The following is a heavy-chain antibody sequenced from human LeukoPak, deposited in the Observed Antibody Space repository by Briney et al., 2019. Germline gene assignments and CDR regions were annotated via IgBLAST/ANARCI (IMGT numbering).Heavy chain of an antibody. D-gene: IGHD6-19*01. Sequence: GGTLRLSCAASGFTVSSNYMSWVRQAPGKGLEWVSVIYSGGSTYYADSVKGRFTISRDNSKNTLYLQMNSLRAEDTAVYYCAKSNGWYYFDYWGQGTLVTVSS. CDR3: AKSNGWYYFDY. CDR2: IYSGGST. J-gene: IGHJ4*02. V-gene: IGHV3-53*01. CDR1: GFTVSSNY.